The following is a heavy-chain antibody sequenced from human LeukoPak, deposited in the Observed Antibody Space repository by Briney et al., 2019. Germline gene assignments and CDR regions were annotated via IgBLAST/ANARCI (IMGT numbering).Heavy chain of an antibody. Sequence: GGSLRLSCAASGNYWMHWVRQAPGKGLVWVSHINSDGSWTSYADSVKGRFTVSKDNAKNTVYLQMNNLRVEDTAVYYCVSFYETYWGRGTLVTVSS. CDR1: GNYW. J-gene: IGHJ4*02. D-gene: IGHD2-2*01. CDR2: INSDGSWT. V-gene: IGHV3-74*01. CDR3: VSFYETY.